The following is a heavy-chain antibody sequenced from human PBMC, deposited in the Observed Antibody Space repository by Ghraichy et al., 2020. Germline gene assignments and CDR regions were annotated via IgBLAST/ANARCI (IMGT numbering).Heavy chain of an antibody. J-gene: IGHJ5*02. CDR1: GGSVSSGSYY. D-gene: IGHD4-17*01. V-gene: IGHV4-61*01. CDR2: IYYSGST. CDR3: AREGNGDYGVNWFDP. Sequence: SQTLSLTCTVSGGSVSSGSYYWSWIRQPPGKGLEWIGYIYYSGSTNYNPSLKSRVTISVDTSKNQFSLKLSSVTAADTAVYYCAREGNGDYGVNWFDPWGQGTLVTVSS.